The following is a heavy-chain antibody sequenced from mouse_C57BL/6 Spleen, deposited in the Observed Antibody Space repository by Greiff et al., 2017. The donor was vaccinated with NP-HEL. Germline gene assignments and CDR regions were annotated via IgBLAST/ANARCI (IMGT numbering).Heavy chain of an antibody. J-gene: IGHJ4*01. Sequence: VQLQQSGPELVKPGASVKISCKASGYAFSSSWMNWVKQRPGKGLEWIGRIYPGDGDTNYNGKFKGQATLTADKSSSTAYMQLSSLTSEDSAVYFGARVGDYGYAMDDWGQGTSVTVSS. V-gene: IGHV1-82*01. CDR3: ARVGDYGYAMDD. D-gene: IGHD2-4*01. CDR2: IYPGDGDT. CDR1: GYAFSSSW.